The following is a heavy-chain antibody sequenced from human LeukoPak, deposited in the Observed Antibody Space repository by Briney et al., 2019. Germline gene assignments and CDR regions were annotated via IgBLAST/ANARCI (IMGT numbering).Heavy chain of an antibody. CDR3: ATTGGYSSSWHYFDY. V-gene: IGHV1-2*02. D-gene: IGHD6-13*01. CDR2: INPNSGGT. J-gene: IGHJ4*02. CDR1: GYTFTGYY. Sequence: ASVKVSCKASGYTFTGYYMHWVRQAPGQGLEWMGWINPNSGGTNYAQKFQDRVTMTRDTSISTAYMELSRLRSDDTAVYYCATTGGYSSSWHYFDYWGQGTLVTVSS.